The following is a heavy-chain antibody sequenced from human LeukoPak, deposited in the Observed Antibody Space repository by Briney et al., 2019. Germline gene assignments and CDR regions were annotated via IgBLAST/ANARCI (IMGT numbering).Heavy chain of an antibody. J-gene: IGHJ4*02. CDR1: GFTFDDYA. Sequence: GGSLRLSCAASGFTFDDYAMHWVRQAPGKGLKWVSGISWNSGSIGYADSVKGRFTISRDNAKNSLYLQMNSLRAEDTALYYCAKGIGLNYYGSGSYSYFDYWGQGTLVTVSS. CDR2: ISWNSGSI. CDR3: AKGIGLNYYGSGSYSYFDY. D-gene: IGHD3-10*01. V-gene: IGHV3-9*01.